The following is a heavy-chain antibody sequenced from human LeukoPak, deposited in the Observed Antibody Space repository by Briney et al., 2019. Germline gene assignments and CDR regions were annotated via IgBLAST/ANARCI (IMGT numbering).Heavy chain of an antibody. CDR3: ARGGGAAADYSYYYMDV. J-gene: IGHJ6*03. CDR1: GYTLTSHG. D-gene: IGHD6-13*01. V-gene: IGHV1-18*01. Sequence: ASVKVSCKASGYTLTSHGITWVRQAPGQGLEWMGWISAYNGNTNYAQKLQGRVTMTTDTSTSTAYMELRSLRSDDTAVYYCARGGGAAADYSYYYMDVWGKGTTVTVSS. CDR2: ISAYNGNT.